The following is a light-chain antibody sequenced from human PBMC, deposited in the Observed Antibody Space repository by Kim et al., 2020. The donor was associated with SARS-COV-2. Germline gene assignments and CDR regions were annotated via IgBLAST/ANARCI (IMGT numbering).Light chain of an antibody. CDR3: QQYNTFPWT. V-gene: IGKV1-5*03. CDR1: QSINIW. J-gene: IGKJ1*01. Sequence: DGQMTQSPSTLSASVGDRVTITCRASQSINIWLAWYQQKPGKAPNLLIFKNGVPSRFSGSGSGTEFTLTISSLQPDDSATYFCQQYNTFPWTFGQGTKVDIK.